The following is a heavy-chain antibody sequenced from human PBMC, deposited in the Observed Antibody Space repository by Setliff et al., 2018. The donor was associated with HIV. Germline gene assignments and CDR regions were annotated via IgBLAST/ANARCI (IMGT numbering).Heavy chain of an antibody. CDR2: IHSSTSA. Sequence: ETLSLTCTVSGDSINNYYWNWIRQPAGKGLEWIGRIHSSTSANYNPSLKSRVRILLDTSKNQFSLRLTSVTAADTAVYFCARRPMVRGFGRYYFDYWGQGTLVTVSS. CDR3: ARRPMVRGFGRYYFDY. J-gene: IGHJ4*02. V-gene: IGHV4-4*07. D-gene: IGHD3-10*01. CDR1: GDSINNYY.